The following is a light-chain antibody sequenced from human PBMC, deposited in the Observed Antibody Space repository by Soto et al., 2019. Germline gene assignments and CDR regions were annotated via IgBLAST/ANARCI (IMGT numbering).Light chain of an antibody. J-gene: IGLJ1*01. V-gene: IGLV2-8*01. CDR2: EVS. Sequence: QSVLTQPPSASGSPGQSVTISCTGTSSDDGGYNYVSWYQQHPGKAPKLMIYEVSKRPSGVPDRFSGSKSGNTASLTVSGLQAEDEADYYCSSYAGSNNFGVFGTGTKLTVL. CDR1: SSDDGGYNY. CDR3: SSYAGSNNFGV.